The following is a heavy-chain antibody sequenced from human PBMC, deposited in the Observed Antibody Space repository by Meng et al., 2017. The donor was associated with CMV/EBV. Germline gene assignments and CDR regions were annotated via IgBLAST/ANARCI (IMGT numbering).Heavy chain of an antibody. Sequence: GESLKISCAASGFTFSSYSMNWVRQAPGKGLEWVSYISSSSSTIYYADSVKGRFTISRDSAKNSLYLQMNSLRAEDTAVYYCARGQDYDFWSGSYWGQGTLVTVSS. CDR2: ISSSSSTI. D-gene: IGHD3-3*01. V-gene: IGHV3-48*04. CDR3: ARGQDYDFWSGSY. J-gene: IGHJ4*02. CDR1: GFTFSSYS.